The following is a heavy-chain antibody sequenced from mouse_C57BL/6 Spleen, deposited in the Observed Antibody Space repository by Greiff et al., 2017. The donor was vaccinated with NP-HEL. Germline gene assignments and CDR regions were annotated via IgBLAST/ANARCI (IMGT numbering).Heavy chain of an antibody. CDR2: INPNNGGT. CDR1: GYTFTDYN. V-gene: IGHV1-18*01. D-gene: IGHD2-10*02. J-gene: IGHJ4*01. CDR3: APSRRGAMDY. Sequence: VQLKESGPELVKPGASVKIPCKASGYTFTDYNMDWVKQSHGKSLEWIGDINPNNGGTIYNQKFKGKATLTVDKSSSTTYMELRSLTSEDTAVYYCAPSRRGAMDYWGQGTSVTVSS.